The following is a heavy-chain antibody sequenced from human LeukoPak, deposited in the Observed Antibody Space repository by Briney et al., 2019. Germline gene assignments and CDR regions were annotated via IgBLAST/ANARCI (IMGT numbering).Heavy chain of an antibody. CDR3: ARGSGSYGTTFDY. CDR2: INPNGGGS. CDR1: GYNFIGYY. J-gene: IGHJ4*02. D-gene: IGHD1-26*01. V-gene: IGHV1-2*06. Sequence: ASVEVSCKTSGYNFIGYYIHRVRQAPGQGLEWMGRINPNGGGSYYAQKFQGRVTMTRDTSMSTAYMEVSRLRYDDTAMYYCARGSGSYGTTFDYWGQGTLVTVSS.